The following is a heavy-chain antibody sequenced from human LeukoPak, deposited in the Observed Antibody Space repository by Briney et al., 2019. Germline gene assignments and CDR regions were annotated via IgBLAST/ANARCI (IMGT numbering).Heavy chain of an antibody. D-gene: IGHD2-2*03. CDR3: ARDYMDPYYFDY. V-gene: IGHV1-69*13. CDR2: IIPIFGTA. J-gene: IGHJ4*02. CDR1: GGTFSSYA. Sequence: ASVKVSCKASGGTFSSYAISWVRQAPGQGLEWMGGIIPIFGTANYAQKFQGRVTITADESTSTAYMELSSLRSEDTAVYYCARDYMDPYYFDYWGQGTLVTVSS.